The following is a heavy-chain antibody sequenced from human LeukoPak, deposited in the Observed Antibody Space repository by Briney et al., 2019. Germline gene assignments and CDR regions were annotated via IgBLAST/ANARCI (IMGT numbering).Heavy chain of an antibody. CDR1: GYTFTSYY. V-gene: IGHV1-46*01. D-gene: IGHD4-17*01. CDR2: INPSGGST. Sequence: ASVKVSCKASGYTFTSYYMHWVRQAPGQGLEWMGIINPSGGSTSYAQKFQGRVTMTRDTSTSTVYMELGRLRSDDTAVYYCARGIRRDYEAYWGQGTLVTVSS. J-gene: IGHJ4*02. CDR3: ARGIRRDYEAY.